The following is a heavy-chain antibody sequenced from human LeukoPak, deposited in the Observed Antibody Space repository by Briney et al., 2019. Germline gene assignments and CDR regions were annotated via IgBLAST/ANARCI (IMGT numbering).Heavy chain of an antibody. Sequence: GGSLRLSCAASGFTFSSYEMNWVRQAPGKGLEWVSYISGSGTTIKYADSAKGRFTISRDNAKNSLYLQMNSLRAEDTAVYYCARVLFNYYYYGLDVWGQGTTVTVSS. D-gene: IGHD2/OR15-2a*01. CDR3: ARVLFNYYYYGLDV. V-gene: IGHV3-48*03. J-gene: IGHJ6*02. CDR1: GFTFSSYE. CDR2: ISGSGTTI.